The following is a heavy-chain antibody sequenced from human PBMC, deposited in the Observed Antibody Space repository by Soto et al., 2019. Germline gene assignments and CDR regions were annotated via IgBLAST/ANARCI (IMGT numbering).Heavy chain of an antibody. CDR2: ISTGSNSI. CDR3: ARAKNIGLYSPFDY. Sequence: EVQLVESGGGLVQPGGSLRLSCAASGFTFSSYSLNWVRQAPGKGLEWVSYISTGSNSIYYADSVKGRFTTSGDNAKNSLFLQMNSLRDEDMAVYFCARAKNIGLYSPFDYWGRGTLVTVSS. CDR1: GFTFSSYS. V-gene: IGHV3-48*02. J-gene: IGHJ4*02. D-gene: IGHD2-8*01.